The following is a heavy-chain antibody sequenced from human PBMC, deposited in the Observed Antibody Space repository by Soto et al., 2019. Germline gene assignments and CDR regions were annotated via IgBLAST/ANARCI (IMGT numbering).Heavy chain of an antibody. J-gene: IGHJ6*03. CDR1: GFTLSGYA. D-gene: IGHD6-6*01. Sequence: EVQLAESGGGLAQPGGSLRLSCAASGFTLSGYAMDWVRQAPGKGLEYVSGISSNGIGTYYANSVQGRFTIYRDNSKNKVYLQIGSLRPEDMAVYYCARRARPDFYYMDVWGKGTTVTVSS. CDR2: ISSNGIGT. CDR3: ARRARPDFYYMDV. V-gene: IGHV3-64*01.